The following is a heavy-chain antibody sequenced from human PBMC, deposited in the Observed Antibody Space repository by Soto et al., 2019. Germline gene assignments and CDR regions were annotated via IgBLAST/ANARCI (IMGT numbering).Heavy chain of an antibody. CDR2: INPSGGST. J-gene: IGHJ3*02. Sequence: ASVNVSCKSSGYTFTSYYMHWVRQAPGQGLEWMGIINPSGGSTSYAQKFQGRVTMTRDTSTSTVYMELSSLRSEDTAVYYCARDLSGSYGSVNDAFDIWGQGTMVTVSS. CDR1: GYTFTSYY. CDR3: ARDLSGSYGSVNDAFDI. V-gene: IGHV1-46*01. D-gene: IGHD1-26*01.